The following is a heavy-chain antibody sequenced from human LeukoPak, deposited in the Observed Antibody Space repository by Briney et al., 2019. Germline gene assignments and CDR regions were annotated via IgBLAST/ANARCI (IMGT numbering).Heavy chain of an antibody. D-gene: IGHD6-19*01. CDR1: GFTFSSYA. J-gene: IGHJ4*02. Sequence: HPGGSLRLSCAASGFTFSSYAMSWVRQAPGKGLEWVSAISGSGGSTYYADSVKGRFTISRDNSKNTLYLQMNSLRAEDTAVYYCANFGLSGWIYEYYFDYWGQGTLVTVSS. V-gene: IGHV3-23*01. CDR3: ANFGLSGWIYEYYFDY. CDR2: ISGSGGST.